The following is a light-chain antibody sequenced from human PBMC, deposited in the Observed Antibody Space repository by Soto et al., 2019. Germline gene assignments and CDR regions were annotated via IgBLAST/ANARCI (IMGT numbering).Light chain of an antibody. Sequence: QSALTQPRSVSGSPGQSVTISCTGTSSDVGGYNYVSWYQQHPAKAPKLMIYDVSKRPSGVPDRFSGSKSGNTASLTISGLQAEDEADYYCCSYAGSYTWVFGGGTKVTVL. CDR3: CSYAGSYTWV. V-gene: IGLV2-11*01. CDR2: DVS. CDR1: SSDVGGYNY. J-gene: IGLJ3*02.